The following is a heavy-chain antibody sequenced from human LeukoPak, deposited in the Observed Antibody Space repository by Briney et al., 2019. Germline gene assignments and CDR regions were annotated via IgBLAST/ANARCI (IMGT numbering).Heavy chain of an antibody. CDR3: VRDTGGEYFDY. CDR1: GFTFSSYD. CDR2: IGTTGDT. Sequence: GGSLRLSCAAAGFTFSSYDMYWVRQATGKGLGWVSAIGTTGDTYYPGSVRGRFTISRENAKNSLYLQMNSLRADDTAVYYCVRDTGGEYFDYWGQGTLVTVSS. V-gene: IGHV3-13*01. J-gene: IGHJ4*02. D-gene: IGHD3-10*01.